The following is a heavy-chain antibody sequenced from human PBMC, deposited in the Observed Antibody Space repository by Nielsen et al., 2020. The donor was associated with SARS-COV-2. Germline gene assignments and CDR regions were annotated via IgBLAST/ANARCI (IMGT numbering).Heavy chain of an antibody. CDR2: ISNDGRNE. CDR1: GFTFSTYG. V-gene: IGHV3-30*18. D-gene: IGHD3-10*01. CDR3: VKDGAYYGVRGVVHFGY. J-gene: IGHJ4*02. Sequence: GESLKISCADSGFTFSTYGMHWVRQAPGKGLEWVALISNDGRNEFYAESVKGRFTISRDNSKNILYLQMNNLRAEDTAVYYCVKDGAYYGVRGVVHFGYGGRGNLVTVSS.